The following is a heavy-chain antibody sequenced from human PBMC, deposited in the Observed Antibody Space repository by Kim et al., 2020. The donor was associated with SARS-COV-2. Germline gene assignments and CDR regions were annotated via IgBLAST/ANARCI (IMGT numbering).Heavy chain of an antibody. CDR3: ARVPVAPEDGWFFDG. Sequence: GGSLRLSCAASGFSFSSYGMHWVRQAPGKGLEWVASISYDGSDKFYADSVKGRFTISRDNSNNTLSLQTNSLRAEDTAVFYCARVPVAPEDGWFFDGWGRGTLLTLS. J-gene: IGHJ2*01. CDR1: GFSFSSYG. V-gene: IGHV3-33*01. D-gene: IGHD2-15*01. CDR2: ISYDGSDK.